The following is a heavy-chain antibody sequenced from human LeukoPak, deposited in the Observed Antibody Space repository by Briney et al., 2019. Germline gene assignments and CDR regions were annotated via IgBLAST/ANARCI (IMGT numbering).Heavy chain of an antibody. J-gene: IGHJ3*01. V-gene: IGHV4-59*11. CDR3: ARGPSAFAGAFDV. CDR1: GASINGHY. Sequence: SETLSLTCSVSGASINGHYWSWVRQPPGKGLEWIGYIYYSGSTNYNPSLKSRVTISVDTSKNQISLNLSSVTAADTALYYCARGPSAFAGAFDVWGQGTMLTVSS. CDR2: IYYSGST. D-gene: IGHD3-10*01.